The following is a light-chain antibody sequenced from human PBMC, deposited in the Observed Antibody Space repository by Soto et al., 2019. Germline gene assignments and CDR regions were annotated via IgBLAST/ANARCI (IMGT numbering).Light chain of an antibody. CDR2: GAS. J-gene: IGKJ1*01. CDR3: QQYGNSPWT. V-gene: IGKV3-20*01. CDR1: QSVSSSY. Sequence: EIVLTQSPGTLSLSPGERATLSCRASQSVSSSYLAWYQQKPGQAPRLLFYGASSRATGIPDRFSGSGSGTDFTLTISRLETEDFAVYYCQQYGNSPWTFGQGTKVDIK.